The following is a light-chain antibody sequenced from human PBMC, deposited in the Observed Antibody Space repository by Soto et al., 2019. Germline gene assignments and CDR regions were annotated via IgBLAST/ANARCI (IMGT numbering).Light chain of an antibody. V-gene: IGLV2-14*03. J-gene: IGLJ2*01. CDR2: DVT. Sequence: QSALTQPASVSGSPEQSITISCIGTSSDVGGYNYVSWYQHHPGKAPKLMIYDVTTRPSGVSNRFSGSKSANTASLTISGLQAEDEADYYCSSYTSTTTRVFGGGTKVTVL. CDR3: SSYTSTTTRV. CDR1: SSDVGGYNY.